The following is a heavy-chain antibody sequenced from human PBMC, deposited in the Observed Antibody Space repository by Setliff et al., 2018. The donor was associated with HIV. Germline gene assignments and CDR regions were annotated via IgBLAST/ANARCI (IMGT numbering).Heavy chain of an antibody. V-gene: IGHV4-4*07. Sequence: SETLSLTCTVSGGSVSGYYWTWIRQPAGKGLEWIGRIYFPITSTNYNPSLKSRVTISLDTSKMQFSLHLTSVTAADTAVYYCATLDPSGGNFLAYWGQGTLVTVSS. CDR3: ATLDPSGGNFLAY. CDR2: IYFPITST. CDR1: GGSVSGYY. J-gene: IGHJ4*02. D-gene: IGHD2-21*02.